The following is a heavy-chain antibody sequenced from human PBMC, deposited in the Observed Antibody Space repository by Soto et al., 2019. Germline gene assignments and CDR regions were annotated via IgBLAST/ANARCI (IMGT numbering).Heavy chain of an antibody. CDR3: AHRYYGSSSTFDY. CDR1: GFSLSTSGVG. D-gene: IGHD3-10*01. J-gene: IGHJ4*02. V-gene: IGHV2-5*02. Sequence: QITLKESGPTLVKPTQTLTLTCTFSGFSLSTSGVGVGWVRQPPGKALEWLSPNYWDDDKRYSPSLKSRLTSTQDTSKNQVVLIVTNMDPGDTATYYFAHRYYGSSSTFDYWGQGTLVTVSS. CDR2: NYWDDDK.